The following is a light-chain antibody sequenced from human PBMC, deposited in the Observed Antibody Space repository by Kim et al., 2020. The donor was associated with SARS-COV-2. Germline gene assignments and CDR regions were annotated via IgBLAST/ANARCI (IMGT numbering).Light chain of an antibody. Sequence: QSITISCSGTSSDVGSYNFVSWYQHHPGQAPKLMIYAVTKRPSGVSNRFSGSKSGNTATLTISGLQSEDEADYYCCSYAGSTTPFVFGTGTKVTVL. CDR3: CSYAGSTTPFV. V-gene: IGLV2-23*02. CDR1: SSDVGSYNF. CDR2: AVT. J-gene: IGLJ1*01.